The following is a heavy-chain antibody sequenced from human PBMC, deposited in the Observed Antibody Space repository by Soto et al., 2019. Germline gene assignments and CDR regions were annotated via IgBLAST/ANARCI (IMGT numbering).Heavy chain of an antibody. V-gene: IGHV4-31*03. CDR1: GGSISSGGYY. D-gene: IGHD1-7*01. Sequence: SETLSLTCTVSGGSISSGGYYWSWIRQHPGKGLEWIGYIYYSGSTYYNPSLKSRVTISVDTSKNQFSLKLSSVTAADTAVYYCARGRALTGTTRYYYMDVWGKGTTVTVSS. J-gene: IGHJ6*03. CDR2: IYYSGST. CDR3: ARGRALTGTTRYYYMDV.